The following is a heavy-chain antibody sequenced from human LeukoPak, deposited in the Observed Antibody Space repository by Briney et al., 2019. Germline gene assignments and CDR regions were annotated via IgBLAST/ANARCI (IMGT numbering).Heavy chain of an antibody. V-gene: IGHV2-5*01. Sequence: SGPTLVNPTQTPTLTCTFSGFSLNTNAVVVGWVRQPPGQALEWLTFIYGNDDKRYSPSLESRLTITKDTSKNQVVLTMTDMDYVDTATYYCVHRTSVTSVDHWGQGTLVTVSS. CDR1: GFSLNTNAVV. CDR3: VHRTSVTSVDH. D-gene: IGHD4-17*01. J-gene: IGHJ4*02. CDR2: IYGNDDK.